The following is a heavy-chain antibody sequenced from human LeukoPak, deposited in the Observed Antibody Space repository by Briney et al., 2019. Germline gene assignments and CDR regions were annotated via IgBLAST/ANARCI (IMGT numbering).Heavy chain of an antibody. CDR2: ISSSSSYI. CDR1: GFTFSSYS. CDR3: ARDNQRVYDFWSGPDAFDI. Sequence: PGGSLRLSCAASGFTFSSYSMNWVRQAPGKGLEWVSSISSSSSYIYYADSVKGRFTISRDNAKNSLYLQMNSLRAEDTAVYYCARDNQRVYDFWSGPDAFDIWGQGTMVTVSS. D-gene: IGHD3-3*01. V-gene: IGHV3-21*01. J-gene: IGHJ3*02.